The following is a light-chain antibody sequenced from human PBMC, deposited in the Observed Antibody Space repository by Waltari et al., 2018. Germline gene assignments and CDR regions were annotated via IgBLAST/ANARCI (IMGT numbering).Light chain of an antibody. CDR2: VKSDGSH. CDR1: SRHRTKI. CDR3: QTGGHGTWV. Sequence: QLVLTQSPSASASLGASVKLTCTLSSRHRTKIIACLQQQPEKGPRFLMNVKSDGSHNKGVGIPDRCSGSSSGAERYLTISSLQSEDEADYYCQTGGHGTWVFGGGTRLTVL. V-gene: IGLV4-69*01. J-gene: IGLJ3*02.